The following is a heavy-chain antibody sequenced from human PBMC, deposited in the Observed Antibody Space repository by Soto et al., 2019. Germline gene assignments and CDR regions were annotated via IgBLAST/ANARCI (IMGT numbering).Heavy chain of an antibody. J-gene: IGHJ4*02. Sequence: EVQLLESGGGLVQPGGSLRLSCTASGITFSSYVMTWVRQAPGKGLEWVSAITGSGDSTYYADSVKGRFTVSRDNSKNTWYLQMNSLRDEDTAVYYCAKGSIFDYWGQGTLVTVS. V-gene: IGHV3-23*01. CDR1: GITFSSYV. CDR3: AKGSIFDY. CDR2: ITGSGDST.